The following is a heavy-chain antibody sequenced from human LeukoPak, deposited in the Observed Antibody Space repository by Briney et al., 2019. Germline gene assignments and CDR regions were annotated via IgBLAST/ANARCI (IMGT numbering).Heavy chain of an antibody. J-gene: IGHJ4*02. V-gene: IGHV4-59*08. CDR1: GGSISSFC. Sequence: SETLSLTCTVSGGSISSFCWNWIRQPPGKGLEWLGYIYYSGSTDYNPSLKSRVTISVDTSKNQFSLKLSSVTAADTAVYYCARGSGDGYNYGYWGQGTLVTVSS. CDR2: IYYSGST. CDR3: ARGSGDGYNYGY. D-gene: IGHD5-24*01.